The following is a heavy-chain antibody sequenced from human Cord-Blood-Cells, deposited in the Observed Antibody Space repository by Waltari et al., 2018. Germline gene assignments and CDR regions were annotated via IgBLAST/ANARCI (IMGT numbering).Heavy chain of an antibody. CDR3: AREGVPGGDPTYYFDY. V-gene: IGHV4-34*01. CDR2: INHSGRT. CDR1: GGSFSGYY. J-gene: IGHJ4*02. D-gene: IGHD2-21*01. Sequence: QVQLQQWGAGLLKPSETLSLTCAVYGGSFSGYYWSWIRQPPGKGLAWIGEINHSGRTNYNPSLKSRVTISVDTSKNQFSLKLSSVTAADTAVYYCAREGVPGGDPTYYFDYWGQGTLVTVSS.